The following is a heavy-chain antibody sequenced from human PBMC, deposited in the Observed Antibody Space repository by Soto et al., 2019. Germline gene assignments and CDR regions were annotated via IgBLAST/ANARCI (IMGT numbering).Heavy chain of an antibody. CDR2: ISYDGSNK. CDR3: AKEKQQLAYYYSGMDV. Sequence: QVQLVESGGGVVQPGRSLRLSCAASGFTFSSYGMHWVRQAPGKGLEWVAVISYDGSNKYYADSVKGRFTISRDNSKNTLYLQMNSLRAEDRAVYYCAKEKQQLAYYYSGMDVWGQGTTVTVSS. J-gene: IGHJ6*02. CDR1: GFTFSSYG. D-gene: IGHD6-13*01. V-gene: IGHV3-30*18.